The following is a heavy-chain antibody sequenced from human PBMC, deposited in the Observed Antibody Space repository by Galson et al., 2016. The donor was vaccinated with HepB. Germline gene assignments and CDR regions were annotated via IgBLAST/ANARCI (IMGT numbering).Heavy chain of an antibody. CDR1: GFTVGSHY. J-gene: IGHJ6*02. Sequence: SLRLSCAASGFTVGSHYMSWVRQAPGKGLEWVSVIYSAGATYYADSVKGRFTFFRDNAENTVFLQMNSMRAADTVVYYCARSIAAVYGMDVWGQGTTVTVSS. V-gene: IGHV3-53*01. CDR2: IYSAGAT. D-gene: IGHD6-13*01. CDR3: ARSIAAVYGMDV.